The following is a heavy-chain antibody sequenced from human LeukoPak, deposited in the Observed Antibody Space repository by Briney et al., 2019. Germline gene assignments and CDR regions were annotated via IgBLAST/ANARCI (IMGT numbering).Heavy chain of an antibody. D-gene: IGHD2-2*01. V-gene: IGHV1-24*01. CDR1: GYTLTELS. CDR3: ATDGYRHQLLNWFDP. J-gene: IGHJ5*02. CDR2: FDSEDGET. Sequence: ASVKVSCKVSGYTLTELSMHWVRQAPGKGLEWMGGFDSEDGETIYAQKFQGRVTMTEDTSTDTAYMELSSLRPEDTAVYYCATDGYRHQLLNWFDPWGQGTLVTVSS.